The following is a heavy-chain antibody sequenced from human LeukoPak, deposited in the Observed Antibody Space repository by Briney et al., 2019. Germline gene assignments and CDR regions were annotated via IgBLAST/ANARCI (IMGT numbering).Heavy chain of an antibody. V-gene: IGHV4-4*02. Sequence: SGTLSLTCAVSGGSISSSNWWSWIRQPPGKGLEWIGEINHSGSTNYNPSLKSRVTISVDTSKNQFSLKLSSVTAADTAVYYCARRAGDILTGPQSRWFDPWGQGTLVTVSS. CDR3: ARRAGDILTGPQSRWFDP. D-gene: IGHD3-9*01. CDR2: INHSGST. J-gene: IGHJ5*02. CDR1: GGSISSSNW.